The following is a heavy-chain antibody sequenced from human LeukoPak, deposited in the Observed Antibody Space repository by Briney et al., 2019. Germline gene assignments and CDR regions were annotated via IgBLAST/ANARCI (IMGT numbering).Heavy chain of an antibody. CDR3: AWSGGVITVAPFDC. D-gene: IGHD4-23*01. J-gene: IGHJ4*02. CDR1: GFSVSSKY. CDR2: IYNDGST. Sequence: GGSLRLSCAISGFSVSSKYMSWVRQPPGKGPEWVSVIYNDGSTYYADSVKGRFTISRGNSKNTLLLQMNSLRAEDTAIYYCAWSGGVITVAPFDCWGQGSLVTVS. V-gene: IGHV3-53*01.